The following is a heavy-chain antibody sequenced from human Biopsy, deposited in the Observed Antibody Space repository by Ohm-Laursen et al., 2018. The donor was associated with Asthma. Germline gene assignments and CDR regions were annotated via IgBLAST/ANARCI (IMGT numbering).Heavy chain of an antibody. D-gene: IGHD1-26*01. Sequence: TQTLTLTFTFSGFSLSSTGVGVGWIRQPPGKALEWLALIYWNDDKRYSPSLKSRLTITRDTPKDQVVLTMTNMGPVDTGTYYCVHTLVGLKAFDFWGQGTLVTVSS. CDR2: IYWNDDK. V-gene: IGHV2-5*01. J-gene: IGHJ4*02. CDR3: VHTLVGLKAFDF. CDR1: GFSLSSTGVG.